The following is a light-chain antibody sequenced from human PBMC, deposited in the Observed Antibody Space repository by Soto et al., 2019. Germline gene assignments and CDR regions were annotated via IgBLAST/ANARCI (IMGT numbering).Light chain of an antibody. V-gene: IGKV3-15*01. J-gene: IGKJ1*01. CDR3: QQYNNWPRT. CDR2: GAS. CDR1: QSVSSN. Sequence: EIVMTQSPATLSVSPGERATLSCRASQSVSSNLAWYQQKPGQAPRLLIYGASIRATGSPARFSGIGYLKESTLTISSLQSEAFEVYYCQQYNNWPRTFGQGTKVEIK.